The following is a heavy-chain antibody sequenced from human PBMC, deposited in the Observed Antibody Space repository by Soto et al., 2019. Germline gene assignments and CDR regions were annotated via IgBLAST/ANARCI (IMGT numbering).Heavy chain of an antibody. J-gene: IGHJ6*02. D-gene: IGHD3-3*01. V-gene: IGHV3-7*03. CDR1: GVTCVSFW. CDR2: IKQDGSEK. CDR3: ARAVGNPGITIFGVVVPYYYYGMDV. Sequence: LRLRSAAAGVTCVSFWRRWVRQAPGKGLEWVANIKQDGSEKYYVDSVKGRFTISRDNAKNSLYLQMNSLRAEGTAVYYCARAVGNPGITIFGVVVPYYYYGMDVWGQGTTVTVSS.